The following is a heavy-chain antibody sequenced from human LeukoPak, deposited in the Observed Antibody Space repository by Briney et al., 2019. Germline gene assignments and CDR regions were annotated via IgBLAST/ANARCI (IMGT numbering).Heavy chain of an antibody. CDR1: GFTYSNYW. Sequence: AGSLRLSCSASGFTYSNYWMHWVRQTPGKGLVWVSRINSDESSPSYADFVKGRFTISSDRAKNTLYLQMNGLRADDTAVYYCATSLYSGTKLDYWGQGTLVTVSS. V-gene: IGHV3-74*01. J-gene: IGHJ4*02. CDR3: ATSLYSGTKLDY. CDR2: INSDESSP. D-gene: IGHD1-26*01.